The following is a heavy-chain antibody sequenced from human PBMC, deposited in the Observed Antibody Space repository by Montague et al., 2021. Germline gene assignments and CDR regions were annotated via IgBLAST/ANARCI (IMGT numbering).Heavy chain of an antibody. Sequence: SETLSLTCTVFVDSISSKYFWRWVRQPLGNGLEWIGEIYHGTTSYSPSLKGRLTVSMDTSKNQFSLKLSSVTAADTAIYYCAVGSESAWELLHHWGQGILVTVSS. D-gene: IGHD1-26*01. J-gene: IGHJ5*02. CDR3: AVGSESAWELLHH. CDR2: IYHGTT. V-gene: IGHV4-4*02. CDR1: VDSISSKYF.